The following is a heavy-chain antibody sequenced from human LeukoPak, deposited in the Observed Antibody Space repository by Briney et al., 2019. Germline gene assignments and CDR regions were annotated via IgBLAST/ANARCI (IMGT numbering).Heavy chain of an antibody. V-gene: IGHV3-7*01. CDR3: ARDGVYSSSSPDY. CDR2: IKQDGSAK. CDR1: GFTFSTYW. D-gene: IGHD6-6*01. Sequence: LGGSLRLSCAASGFTFSTYWMSWVRQAPGKGLEWVANIKQDGSAKYYVDSVKGRFTISRDNAKNSLYLQMNSLRAEDTAVYYCARDGVYSSSSPDYWGQGTLVTVSS. J-gene: IGHJ4*02.